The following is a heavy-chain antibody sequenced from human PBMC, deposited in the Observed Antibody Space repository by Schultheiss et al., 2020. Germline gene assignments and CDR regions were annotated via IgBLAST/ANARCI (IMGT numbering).Heavy chain of an antibody. D-gene: IGHD3-3*01. V-gene: IGHV3-11*01. J-gene: IGHJ6*02. CDR2: ISSSGSTI. Sequence: GGSLRLSCAASGFTFSDYYMSWIRQAPGKVLEWVSYISSSGSTIYYADSVKGRFTISRDNAKNSLYLQMNSLRAEDTAVYYCARDTGGIFGVVSPYYYGMDVWGQGTTVTVSS. CDR3: ARDTGGIFGVVSPYYYGMDV. CDR1: GFTFSDYY.